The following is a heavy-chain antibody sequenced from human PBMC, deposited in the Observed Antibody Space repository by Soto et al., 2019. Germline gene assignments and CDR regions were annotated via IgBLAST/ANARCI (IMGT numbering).Heavy chain of an antibody. J-gene: IGHJ4*02. D-gene: IGHD1-20*01. CDR1: GGTFSSYT. CDR3: ARSRITGTAGDFGY. Sequence: SVKVSCKASGGTFSSYTIGWVRQAPGQGLEWMGGIIPIFGTANYAQKFQGRVTITADKSTSTAYMVLNSLTSEDTAVYYCARSRITGTAGDFGYWGQGTLVTVSS. V-gene: IGHV1-69*06. CDR2: IIPIFGTA.